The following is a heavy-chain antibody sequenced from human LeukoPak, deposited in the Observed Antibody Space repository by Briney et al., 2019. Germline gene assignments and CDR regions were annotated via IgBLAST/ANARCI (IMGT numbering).Heavy chain of an antibody. V-gene: IGHV1-46*01. CDR3: ARSRDFWSGYSHNYYGMDV. Sequence: GASVKVSCKASGYSLTTYYMHWVRQAPGQGLEWMAIINPSGGGTKYAQKFQGRVTITADESTSTAYMELSSLRSEDTAVYYCARSRDFWSGYSHNYYGMDVWGQGTTVTVSS. D-gene: IGHD3-3*01. J-gene: IGHJ6*02. CDR1: GYSLTTYY. CDR2: INPSGGGT.